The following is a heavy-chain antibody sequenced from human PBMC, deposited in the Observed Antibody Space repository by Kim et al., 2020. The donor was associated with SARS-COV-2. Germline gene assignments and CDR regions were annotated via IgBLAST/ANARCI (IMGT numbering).Heavy chain of an antibody. CDR1: GGTFSSYA. V-gene: IGHV1-69*13. CDR3: ARGRDILTGYNQDYYYYGMDV. D-gene: IGHD3-9*01. Sequence: SVKVSCKASGGTFSSYAISWVRQAPGQGLEWMGGIIPIFGTANYAQKFQGRVTITADESTSTAYMELSRLRSEDTAVYYCARGRDILTGYNQDYYYYGMDVWGQGTTVTVSS. J-gene: IGHJ6*02. CDR2: IIPIFGTA.